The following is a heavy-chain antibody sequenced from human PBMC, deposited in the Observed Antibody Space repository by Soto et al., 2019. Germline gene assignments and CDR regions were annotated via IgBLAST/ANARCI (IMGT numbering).Heavy chain of an antibody. Sequence: SQTLSLTCAISGDTVSSNSAAWNWFRQSPSRGIEWLGRTYYRSKWYNEYAVSVESRITINPDTSQNQFSLQLNSVTPEDTAVYYCARGVPDWFDPWGQGTLVTVSS. V-gene: IGHV6-1*01. CDR3: ARGVPDWFDP. CDR1: GDTVSSNSAA. D-gene: IGHD3-10*02. J-gene: IGHJ5*02. CDR2: TYYRSKWYN.